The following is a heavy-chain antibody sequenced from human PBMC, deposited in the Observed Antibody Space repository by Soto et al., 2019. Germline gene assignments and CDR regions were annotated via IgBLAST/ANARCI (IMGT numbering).Heavy chain of an antibody. CDR2: IRSKAYGGTT. Sequence: GGALRLSCTASGFTFGDYAMSWFRQAPWKGLEWVGFIRSKAYGGTTEYAASVKGRFTISRDDSKSIAYLQMNSLKTEDTAVYYCTLYDILTGYYFPGWFDPWGQGTLVTVSS. D-gene: IGHD3-9*01. CDR3: TLYDILTGYYFPGWFDP. V-gene: IGHV3-49*03. J-gene: IGHJ5*02. CDR1: GFTFGDYA.